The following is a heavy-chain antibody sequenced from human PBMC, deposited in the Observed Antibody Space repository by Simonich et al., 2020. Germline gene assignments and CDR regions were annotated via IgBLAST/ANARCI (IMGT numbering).Heavy chain of an antibody. CDR1: GYPFTGYY. D-gene: IGHD2-2*01. J-gene: IGHJ3*02. Sequence: QVQLVQSGAEVKKPGASVKVSCKASGYPFTGYYMHWVRQAPGQGLELRGWITPNRGGTNYEQKFQGGVTMTRDTSISTAYMELSRLRSDDTAVYYCARDTFLGYCSSTSCYDAFDIWGQGTMVTVSS. V-gene: IGHV1-2*02. CDR3: ARDTFLGYCSSTSCYDAFDI. CDR2: ITPNRGGT.